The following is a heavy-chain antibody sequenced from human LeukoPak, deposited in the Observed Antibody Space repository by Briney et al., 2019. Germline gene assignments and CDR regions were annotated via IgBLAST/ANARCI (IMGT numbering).Heavy chain of an antibody. D-gene: IGHD3-16*02. CDR3: ARDAGDYDYVWGSYRTDY. J-gene: IGHJ4*02. Sequence: GASVKVSCKASGYTFTSYGISWVRQAPGQGLEWMGWISAYNGNTNHAQKLQGRVTMTTDTSTSTAYMELRSLRSDDTAVYYCARDAGDYDYVWGSYRTDYWGQGTLVTVSS. V-gene: IGHV1-18*01. CDR2: ISAYNGNT. CDR1: GYTFTSYG.